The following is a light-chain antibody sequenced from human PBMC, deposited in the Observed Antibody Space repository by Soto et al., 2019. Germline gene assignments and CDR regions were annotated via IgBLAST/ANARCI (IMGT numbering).Light chain of an antibody. Sequence: EKVLSQSTGTLSWRPREKATVSSRAIQSGSSNHLSWYQQQPRLAPRLLIYDASSRATGVPDRFSGGGSGTDFTRAISRVEPDVLAGYYCQQDGTPPPGKIGRGTKVDIK. CDR1: QSGSSNH. J-gene: IGKJ1*01. V-gene: IGKV3-20*01. CDR3: QQDGTPPPGK. CDR2: DAS.